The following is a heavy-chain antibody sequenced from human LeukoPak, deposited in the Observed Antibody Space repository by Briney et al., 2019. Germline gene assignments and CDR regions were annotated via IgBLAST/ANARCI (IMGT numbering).Heavy chain of an antibody. D-gene: IGHD3-10*02. J-gene: IGHJ6*04. V-gene: IGHV3-20*04. CDR2: INWNGGST. CDR3: AELGITMIGGV. CDR1: GFTFDDYT. Sequence: LTGGSLRLSCAASGFTFDDYTMSWVRQAPGKGLEWVSGINWNGGSTGYVDSVKGRFTISRDNAKNSLYLQMNSLRAEDTAVYYCAELGITMIGGVWGKGTTVTISS.